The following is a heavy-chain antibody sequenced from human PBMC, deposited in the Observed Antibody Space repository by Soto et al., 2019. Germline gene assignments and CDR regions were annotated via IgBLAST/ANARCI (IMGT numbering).Heavy chain of an antibody. J-gene: IGHJ4*02. Sequence: GWSLRLCCAASGVTVRSYGMHWVRQAPGKGLEWVAVISYDGSNKYYADSVKGRFTISRDNSKNTLYLQMNSLRAEDTAVYYCARAGRRIAATYFAYWGQGPLVTVSS. CDR1: GVTVRSYG. CDR3: ARAGRRIAATYFAY. D-gene: IGHD6-13*01. CDR2: ISYDGSNK. V-gene: IGHV3-30*03.